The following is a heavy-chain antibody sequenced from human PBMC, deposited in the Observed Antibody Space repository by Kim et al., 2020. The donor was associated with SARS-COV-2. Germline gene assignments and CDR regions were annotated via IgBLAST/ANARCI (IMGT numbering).Heavy chain of an antibody. V-gene: IGHV1-3*01. J-gene: IGHJ6*02. D-gene: IGHD3-9*01. CDR2: INAGNGNT. Sequence: ASVKVSCKASGYTFTSYAMHWVRQAPGQRLEWMGWINAGNGNTKYSQKFQGRVTITRDTSASTAYMELSSLRSEDTAVYYCAREYRWLQTTYYYYGMDVWGQGTTVTVSS. CDR1: GYTFTSYA. CDR3: AREYRWLQTTYYYYGMDV.